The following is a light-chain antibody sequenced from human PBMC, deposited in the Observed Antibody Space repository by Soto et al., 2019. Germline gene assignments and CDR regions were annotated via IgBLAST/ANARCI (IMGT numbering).Light chain of an antibody. J-gene: IGKJ4*01. V-gene: IGKV3-15*01. CDR3: QQYSKWPLT. CDR2: DAS. Sequence: EIAMTQSPATLSVSPGARATLSCRASQSVSSDLAWYQQKPGQAPRLLIYDASTRATGIPARFSGSGSGTEFTLTINSLQSEDFAVYYCQQYSKWPLTFGGGTQVEIK. CDR1: QSVSSD.